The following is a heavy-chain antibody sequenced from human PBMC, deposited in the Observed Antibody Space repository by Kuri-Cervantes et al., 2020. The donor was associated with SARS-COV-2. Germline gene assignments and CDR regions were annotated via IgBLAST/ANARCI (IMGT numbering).Heavy chain of an antibody. CDR1: GYTFTTYA. CDR3: AAASPYYDFWSGYGYYYYGMDV. D-gene: IGHD3-3*01. CDR2: INAGNGNT. J-gene: IGHJ6*02. Sequence: ASVKVSCKASGYTFTTYAMHWVRQAPGQRLEWMGWINAGNGNTKYSQKFQGRVTITRDMSTSTAYMELSSLRSEDTAVYYCAAASPYYDFWSGYGYYYYGMDVWGQGTTVTVSS. V-gene: IGHV1-3*01.